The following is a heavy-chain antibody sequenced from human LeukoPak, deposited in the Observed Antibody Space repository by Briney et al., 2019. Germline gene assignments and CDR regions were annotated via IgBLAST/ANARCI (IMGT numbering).Heavy chain of an antibody. V-gene: IGHV1-2*04. CDR2: INPNSGGT. CDR3: ARDLATVTTSHYGMDV. CDR1: GYTFTGYY. J-gene: IGHJ6*02. D-gene: IGHD4-11*01. Sequence: VASVNVSCKASGYTFTGYYMHWVRQAPGQGLEWMGWINPNSGGTNYAQKFQGWVTMTRDTSISTAYMELSRLRSDDTAVYYCARDLATVTTSHYGMDVWGQGTTVTVSS.